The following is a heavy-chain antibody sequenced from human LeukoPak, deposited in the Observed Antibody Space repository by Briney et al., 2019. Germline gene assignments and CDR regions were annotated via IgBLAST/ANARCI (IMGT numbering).Heavy chain of an antibody. D-gene: IGHD1-14*01. J-gene: IGHJ4*02. CDR3: AREEPAGSTDY. V-gene: IGHV3-64*01. CDR1: GFIFSGHP. Sequence: AGGSLRLSCAASGFIFSGHPMHWVRQAPGKGLECVSAISPDGTKTYYTNSVKGRFTISRDNSKNTLYLQMGSLRDEDMAMYYCAREEPAGSTDYWGQGTLATVSS. CDR2: ISPDGTKT.